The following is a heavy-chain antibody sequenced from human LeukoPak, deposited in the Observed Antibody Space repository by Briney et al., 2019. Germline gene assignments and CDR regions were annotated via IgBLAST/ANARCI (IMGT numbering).Heavy chain of an antibody. CDR2: IYYSGST. Sequence: SETLSLTCTVSGGSISSGDYYWSWIRQPPGKGLEWIGYIYYSGSTYYNPSLKSRVTISVDTSKNQFSLKLSSVTAADTAVYYCARGVDTAMQRPFDYWGQGTLVTVSS. J-gene: IGHJ4*02. V-gene: IGHV4-30-4*01. D-gene: IGHD5-18*01. CDR3: ARGVDTAMQRPFDY. CDR1: GGSISSGDYY.